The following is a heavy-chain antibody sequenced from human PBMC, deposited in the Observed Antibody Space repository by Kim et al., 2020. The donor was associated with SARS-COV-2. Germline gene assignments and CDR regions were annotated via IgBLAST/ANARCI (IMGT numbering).Heavy chain of an antibody. CDR2: IYYTGTT. CDR1: GGSINNYY. D-gene: IGHD2-15*01. J-gene: IGHJ4*02. V-gene: IGHV4-59*08. Sequence: ETLSLTCTVSGGSINNYYWSWIRQPPGKGLEWIGYIYYTGTTRYYPSLRSRVTISVDTSKNQFSLRLSSVTAADTAVYYCARQGSWHDYWGQGTLVTV. CDR3: ARQGSWHDY.